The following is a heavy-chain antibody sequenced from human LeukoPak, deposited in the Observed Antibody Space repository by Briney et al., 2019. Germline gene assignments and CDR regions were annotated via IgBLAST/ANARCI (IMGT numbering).Heavy chain of an antibody. J-gene: IGHJ4*02. CDR2: IWYDGSNK. CDR3: ARGTYYYGSGRRNFDY. V-gene: IGHV3-33*01. Sequence: GRSLRLSCAASGFTFSSYGMHWVRQAPGKGLEWVAVIWYDGSNKYYAASVKGRFTISRDNSKNTLYLQMNSLRAEDTAVYYCARGTYYYGSGRRNFDYWGQGTLVTVSS. CDR1: GFTFSSYG. D-gene: IGHD3-10*01.